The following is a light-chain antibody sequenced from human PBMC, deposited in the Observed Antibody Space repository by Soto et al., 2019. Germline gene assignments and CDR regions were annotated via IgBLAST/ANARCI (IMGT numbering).Light chain of an antibody. Sequence: EIVLTQSPGTLSLSPGERATLSCRASQSVSTNYLAWYQQKPGQAPRLLIYGVSNRATGIPDRFSGSGSGTDFTLTISRLEPEDFAVYYCQQYGSSMYTFGQGTKLEIK. V-gene: IGKV3-20*01. CDR2: GVS. CDR3: QQYGSSMYT. CDR1: QSVSTNY. J-gene: IGKJ2*01.